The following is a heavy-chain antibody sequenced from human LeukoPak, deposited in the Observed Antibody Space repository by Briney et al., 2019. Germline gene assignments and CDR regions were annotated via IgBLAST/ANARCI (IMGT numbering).Heavy chain of an antibody. J-gene: IGHJ4*02. V-gene: IGHV3-48*01. D-gene: IGHD3-10*01. CDR3: ARVTTSGSYKFDY. CDR1: GFTFSDYR. Sequence: GGSLRLSCAASGFTFSDYRMNWVRQAPGKGLEWISYISNDLSTIHYADSVKGRFTISRDNSKNTLYLQMNSLRAEDTAVYYCARVTTSGSYKFDYWGQGTLVTVSS. CDR2: ISNDLSTI.